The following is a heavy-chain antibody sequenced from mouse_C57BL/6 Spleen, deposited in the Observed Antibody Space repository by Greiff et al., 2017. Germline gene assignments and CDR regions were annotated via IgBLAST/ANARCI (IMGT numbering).Heavy chain of an antibody. Sequence: QVQLQQPGAELVMPGASVKLSCKASGYTFTSYWMHWVKQRPGQGLEWIGEIDPSDSYTNYNQQFKGKSTLTVDKSSSTAYMQLSSLTSEDSSVYYCARGDYYGNYFDYWGQGTTLTVSS. D-gene: IGHD1-1*01. J-gene: IGHJ2*01. CDR3: ARGDYYGNYFDY. CDR2: IDPSDSYT. V-gene: IGHV1-69*01. CDR1: GYTFTSYW.